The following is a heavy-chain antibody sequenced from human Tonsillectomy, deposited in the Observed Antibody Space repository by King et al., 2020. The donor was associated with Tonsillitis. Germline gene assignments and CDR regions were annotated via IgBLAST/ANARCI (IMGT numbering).Heavy chain of an antibody. Sequence: QLGQSGTEVKKPGASVRVSCKGSGYTFARYYMHLVRQAPGQGLEWRGIIKPSGGMTTYAQKFQGRVTMTRDTSTSTVYMELSSLRSEDTAGYYCARSYGSGTYYNDGNYFDYWGQGTLVTVSS. CDR3: ARSYGSGTYYNDGNYFDY. CDR2: IKPSGGMT. D-gene: IGHD3-10*01. CDR1: GYTFARYY. J-gene: IGHJ4*02. V-gene: IGHV1-46*01.